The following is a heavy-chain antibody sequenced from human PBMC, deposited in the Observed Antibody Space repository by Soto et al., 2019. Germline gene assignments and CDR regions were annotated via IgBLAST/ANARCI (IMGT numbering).Heavy chain of an antibody. D-gene: IGHD1-26*01. J-gene: IGHJ4*02. CDR1: GGTFSSYT. V-gene: IGHV1-69*01. CDR3: ARGYYSGSNPSSFDS. CDR2: ITPTLNIA. Sequence: QLQLVQSGAEVREPGSSVKVSCKASGGTFSSYTVIWVRQAPGQGLEWMGGITPTLNIAKYAEKFQGRVTITADESTSTVNMHLSSLRSADTAVYFCARGYYSGSNPSSFDSWGQGTLVAVSS.